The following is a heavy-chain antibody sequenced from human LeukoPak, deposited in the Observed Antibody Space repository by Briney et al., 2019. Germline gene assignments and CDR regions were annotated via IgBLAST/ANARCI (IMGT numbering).Heavy chain of an antibody. CDR2: IYHTGST. Sequence: SETLSLTCTVSDYSISSDYYYAWIRQPPGKGLEWIGSIYHTGSTYYNPSLRSRVTISLDTSNNQFSLKLTSVTATDTAIYYCARELPRRYFDYWGQETLVTVSS. CDR1: DYSISSDYY. V-gene: IGHV4-38-2*02. CDR3: ARELPRRYFDY. J-gene: IGHJ4*02.